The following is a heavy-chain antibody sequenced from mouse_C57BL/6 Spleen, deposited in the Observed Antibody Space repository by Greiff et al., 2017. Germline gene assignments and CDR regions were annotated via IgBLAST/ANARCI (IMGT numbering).Heavy chain of an antibody. CDR2: SYPGSGST. J-gene: IGHJ3*01. Sequence: QVQLQQPGAALVKPGASVKMSCKASGYTFTSYWITWVKQRPGQGLEWLGDSYPGSGSTNYNEKFKSKAPLTVDTSSSTAYMQLSSLTSEDSAVYYCARNAGSSYGFAYWGQGTLGTVAA. CDR3: ARNAGSSYGFAY. CDR1: GYTFTSYW. D-gene: IGHD1-1*01. V-gene: IGHV1-55*01.